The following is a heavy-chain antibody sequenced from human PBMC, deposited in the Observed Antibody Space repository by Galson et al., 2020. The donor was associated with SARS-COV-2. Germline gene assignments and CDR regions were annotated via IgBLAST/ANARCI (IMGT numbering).Heavy chain of an antibody. J-gene: IGHJ4*02. Sequence: SETLSLTCAVYSGSFSGYYWSWIRQPPGKGLEWIGEINHSGSTNYNPSLKSRVTIPVDTSKNQFSLKLSSVTAADTAVYYCARGTGLRGSYPEHWGQGSLVTVSS. CDR3: ARGTGLRGSYPEH. V-gene: IGHV4-34*01. D-gene: IGHD1-26*01. CDR1: SGSFSGYY. CDR2: INHSGST.